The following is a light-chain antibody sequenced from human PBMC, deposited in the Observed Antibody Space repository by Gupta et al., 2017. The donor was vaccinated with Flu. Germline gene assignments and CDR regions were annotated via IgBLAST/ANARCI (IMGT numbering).Light chain of an antibody. Sequence: QSALTQPPSASGSPGPSITISCTGTSSDIGAYKYVPWHQQHAGKAPKLIIYEVTKRPSGVPDRFSGSKSGNTASLTVSGLQAEDEGDYYCSSHTVSDTLVFGTGTALTVL. CDR2: EVT. V-gene: IGLV2-8*01. CDR1: SSDIGAYKY. J-gene: IGLJ1*01. CDR3: SSHTVSDTLV.